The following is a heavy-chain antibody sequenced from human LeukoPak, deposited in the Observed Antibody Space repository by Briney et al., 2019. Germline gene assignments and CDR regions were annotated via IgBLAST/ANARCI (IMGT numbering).Heavy chain of an antibody. J-gene: IGHJ4*02. CDR1: GDTLSDLS. D-gene: IGHD6-13*01. Sequence: GASVTVSCKLSGDTLSDLSIHWVRQAPGKGLEWMGGFYPEDDETVYAQKFQGRVTMTEHTSTDTAYMEVTNLRSDDTAVYYCAMGVDRSSWYLFDYWGQGALVTVSS. V-gene: IGHV1-24*01. CDR3: AMGVDRSSWYLFDY. CDR2: FYPEDDET.